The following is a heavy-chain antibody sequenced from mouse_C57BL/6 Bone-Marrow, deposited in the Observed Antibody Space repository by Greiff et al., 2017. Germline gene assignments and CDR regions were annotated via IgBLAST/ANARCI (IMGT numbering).Heavy chain of an antibody. D-gene: IGHD2-1*01. Sequence: QVQLQQSGPGLVQPSQSLSITCTVSGFSLTSYGVHWVRQSPGKGLEWLGVIWSGGSTDYTAAFISRLRISKENSKRQVFFKMNSLQAGDTAIYYCARRNGNYGGFAYWGQGTLVTVSA. V-gene: IGHV2-2*01. CDR3: ARRNGNYGGFAY. CDR1: GFSLTSYG. J-gene: IGHJ3*01. CDR2: IWSGGST.